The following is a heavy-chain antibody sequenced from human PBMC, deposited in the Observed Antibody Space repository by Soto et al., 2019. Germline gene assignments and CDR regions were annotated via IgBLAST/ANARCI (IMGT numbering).Heavy chain of an antibody. D-gene: IGHD1-1*01. CDR1: GYTFTSYD. V-gene: IGHV1-8*01. CDR3: AGERTATTSMGV. J-gene: IGHJ6*02. Sequence: QVQLVQSGAEVKKPGASVKVSCKASGYTFTSYDINWVRQATGQGLEWMGWMNPNSGNSGYEQKFQSSVTMTRNTSISTRYIEPSSLRSEDLAVYCCAGERTATTSMGVWGQGTTVTVSS. CDR2: MNPNSGNS.